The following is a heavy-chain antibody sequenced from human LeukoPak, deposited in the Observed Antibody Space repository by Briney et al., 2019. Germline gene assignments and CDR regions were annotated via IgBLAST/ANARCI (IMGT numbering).Heavy chain of an antibody. Sequence: GGSLRLPCAASGFTFSSYWMSWVRQAPGKGLEWVANIKQDGSEKYYVDSVKGRFTISRDNAKNSLYLQMNSLRAEDTAVYYCARVMGYCSGGSCYCFDYWGQGTLVTVSS. D-gene: IGHD2-15*01. CDR3: ARVMGYCSGGSCYCFDY. CDR2: IKQDGSEK. CDR1: GFTFSSYW. J-gene: IGHJ4*02. V-gene: IGHV3-7*03.